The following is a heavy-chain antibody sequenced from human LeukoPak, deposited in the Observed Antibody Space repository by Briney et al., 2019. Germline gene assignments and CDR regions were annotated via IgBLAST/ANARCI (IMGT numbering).Heavy chain of an antibody. D-gene: IGHD2-15*01. CDR1: GFTFSTYT. CDR2: ISGSGGST. V-gene: IGHV3-23*01. CDR3: AKKSGGGCHDY. J-gene: IGHJ4*02. Sequence: GGSLRLSCAASGFTFSTYTMSWVRQAPGKGLEWVSAISGSGGSTYYADSVKGRFTISRDNSKNTLYLQLNSLRAEDTAVYYCAKKSGGGCHDYWGQGTLVTVSS.